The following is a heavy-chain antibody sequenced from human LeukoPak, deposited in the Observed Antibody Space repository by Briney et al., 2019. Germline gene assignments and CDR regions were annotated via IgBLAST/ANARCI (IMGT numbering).Heavy chain of an antibody. CDR3: ARVGDQDGYNFLDY. CDR2: IIPILGIA. D-gene: IGHD5-24*01. V-gene: IGHV1-69*04. J-gene: IGHJ4*02. Sequence: ASVKVSCKASGGTFSSYAISWVRQAPGQGLEWMGRIIPILGIANYAQKFQGRVTITADKSTSTAYMELSSLRSEDTAVYYCARVGDQDGYNFLDYWGQGTLVTVSS. CDR1: GGTFSSYA.